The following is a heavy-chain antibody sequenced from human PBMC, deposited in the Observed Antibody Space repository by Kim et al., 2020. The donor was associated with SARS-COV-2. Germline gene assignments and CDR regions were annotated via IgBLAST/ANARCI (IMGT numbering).Heavy chain of an antibody. CDR2: ISSSSSTI. CDR1: GFTFSSYS. Sequence: GGSLRLSCAASGFTFSSYSMNWVRQAPGKGLEWVSYISSSSSTIYYADSVKGRFTISRDNAKNSLHLQMNSLRDEDTAVYYCARRYCTGGVCSILAYYYYYMDVWGKGTTVTVSS. D-gene: IGHD2-8*02. V-gene: IGHV3-48*02. CDR3: ARRYCTGGVCSILAYYYYYMDV. J-gene: IGHJ6*03.